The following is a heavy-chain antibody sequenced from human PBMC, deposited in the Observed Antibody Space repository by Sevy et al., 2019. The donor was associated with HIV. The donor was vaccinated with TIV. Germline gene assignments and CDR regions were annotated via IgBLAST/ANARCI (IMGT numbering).Heavy chain of an antibody. CDR2: LNGDGSDI. Sequence: GGSLRLSCAASGFTFSNYYMNWVRQGPGKGLVWVARLNGDGSDINYADSVRGRFTISRDNTKNRLNLQRSSLRGEDTAVYYCFVRIRDSSEIDYWGQGTLVTVSS. J-gene: IGHJ4*02. CDR3: FVRIRDSSEIDY. CDR1: GFTFSNYY. V-gene: IGHV3-74*01. D-gene: IGHD6-6*01.